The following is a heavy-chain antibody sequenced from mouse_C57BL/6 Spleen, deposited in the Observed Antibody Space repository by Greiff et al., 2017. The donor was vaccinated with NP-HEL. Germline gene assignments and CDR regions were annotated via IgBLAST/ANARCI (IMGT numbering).Heavy chain of an antibody. CDR1: GYTFTSYT. D-gene: IGHD2-10*01. J-gene: IGHJ4*01. CDR3: ARESPYYGNYYAMDY. V-gene: IGHV1-4*01. Sequence: QVQLQQSGAELARPGASVKMSCKASGYTFTSYTMHWVKQRPGQGLEWIGYINPSSGYTKYNQKFKDKATLTADKSSSTAYMQLSSLTSEDSAVYYCARESPYYGNYYAMDYWGQGTSVTVSS. CDR2: INPSSGYT.